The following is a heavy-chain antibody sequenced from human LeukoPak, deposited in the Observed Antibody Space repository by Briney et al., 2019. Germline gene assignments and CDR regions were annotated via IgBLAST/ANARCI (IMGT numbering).Heavy chain of an antibody. D-gene: IGHD4-23*01. J-gene: IGHJ6*02. CDR1: GFTFSSYE. Sequence: PGGSLRPSCAASGFTFSSYEMNWVRQAPGKGLEWVSYISSSGSTIYYTDFVKGRFTISRDNAKNSLYLQMNSLRAEDTAVYYCARRNSDTRYYYYYGMDVWGQGTTVTVSS. V-gene: IGHV3-48*03. CDR2: ISSSGSTI. CDR3: ARRNSDTRYYYYYGMDV.